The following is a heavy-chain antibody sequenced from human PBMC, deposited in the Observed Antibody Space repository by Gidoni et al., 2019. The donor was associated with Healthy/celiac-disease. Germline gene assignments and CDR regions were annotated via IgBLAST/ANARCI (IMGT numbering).Heavy chain of an antibody. CDR1: GFPFRRYS. CDR2: ISSSSSYI. CDR3: ARDQVAAGVGWFDP. D-gene: IGHD6-13*01. Sequence: EVQLVESGGGLVKPGGSLRLSCAASGFPFRRYSMNWVRQAPGKGLEWVSSISSSSSYIYYADSVKGRFTISRDNAKNSLYLQMNSLRAEDTAVYYCARDQVAAGVGWFDPWGQGTLVTVSS. V-gene: IGHV3-21*01. J-gene: IGHJ5*02.